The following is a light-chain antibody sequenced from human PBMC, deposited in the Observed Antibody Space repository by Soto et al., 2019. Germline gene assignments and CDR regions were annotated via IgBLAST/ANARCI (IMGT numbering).Light chain of an antibody. V-gene: IGKV3-15*01. Sequence: EIVMTQSPATLSVSPGERATLYCRASQSVSSNLAWYQQKLGQAPRLLIFGASSRATGIPGRFSGSGSGTDFTLTISSLQPEDFAVYYCQQYDNWPPRNTFGQGTKLEIK. CDR2: GAS. CDR3: QQYDNWPPRNT. J-gene: IGKJ2*01. CDR1: QSVSSN.